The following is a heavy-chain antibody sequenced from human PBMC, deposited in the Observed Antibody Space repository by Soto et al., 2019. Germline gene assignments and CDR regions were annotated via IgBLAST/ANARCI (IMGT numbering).Heavy chain of an antibody. V-gene: IGHV4-34*01. CDR1: GGSFSGYY. D-gene: IGHD1-7*01. CDR3: AMRTTEALHYYYYMDV. CDR2: INHSGST. J-gene: IGHJ6*03. Sequence: PSETLSLTCAVYGGSFSGYYWSWIRQPPGKGLEWIGEINHSGSTNYNPSLKSRVTISVDTSKNQFSLKLSSVTAADTAVYYCAMRTTEALHYYYYMDVWGKGTTVTVSS.